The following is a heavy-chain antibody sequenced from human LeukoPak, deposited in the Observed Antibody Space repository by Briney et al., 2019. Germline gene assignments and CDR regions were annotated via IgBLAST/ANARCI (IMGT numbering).Heavy chain of an antibody. CDR1: GFTLSSYW. CDR2: INRDGSEK. J-gene: IGHJ5*02. Sequence: GVSLRLSCAASGFTLSSYWMSWVRQAPGKGLEWVANINRDGSEKYYVDSVKGRFTISRDNAKNSLYLQMNSLRAEDTSVYYCARVLVGGTNRFDPWGQGTLVTVSS. CDR3: ARVLVGGTNRFDP. D-gene: IGHD1-26*01. V-gene: IGHV3-7*02.